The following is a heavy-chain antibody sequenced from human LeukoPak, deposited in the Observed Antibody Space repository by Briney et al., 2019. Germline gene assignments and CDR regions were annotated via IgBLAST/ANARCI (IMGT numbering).Heavy chain of an antibody. Sequence: AASVKVSCKASGYTFTSYGISWVRQAPGQGLEWMGWISAYNGNTNYAQKFQGRVTMTRDMSTRTDYMELSSLRYEDTAVYYCARDVSSTSSWWFDPWGQGTLVIVSS. J-gene: IGHJ5*02. CDR3: ARDVSSTSSWWFDP. CDR1: GYTFTSYG. D-gene: IGHD2-2*01. V-gene: IGHV1-18*01. CDR2: ISAYNGNT.